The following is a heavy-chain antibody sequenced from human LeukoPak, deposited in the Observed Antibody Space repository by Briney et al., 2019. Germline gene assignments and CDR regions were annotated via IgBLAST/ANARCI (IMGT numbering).Heavy chain of an antibody. CDR3: ASGGRDGYNYPLNY. J-gene: IGHJ4*02. D-gene: IGHD5-24*01. CDR2: ISYDGSNK. CDR1: GFTFSSYA. Sequence: GGSLRLSCAASGFTFSSYAMHWVRQAPGKGLEWVAVISYDGSNKYYADSVKGRFTIPRDNSKNTLYLQMNSLRAEDTAVYYCASGGRDGYNYPLNYWGQGTLVTVSS. V-gene: IGHV3-30*04.